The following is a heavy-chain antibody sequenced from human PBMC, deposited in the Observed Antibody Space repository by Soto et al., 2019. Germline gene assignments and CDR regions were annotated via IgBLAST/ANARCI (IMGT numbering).Heavy chain of an antibody. CDR1: GGTFSSYA. D-gene: IGHD3-22*01. J-gene: IGHJ4*02. CDR3: ARGRTVITGYYFDY. Sequence: QVQLVQSGAEVKKPGSSVKVSCKASGGTFSSYAISWVRQAPGQGLEWMGGIIPIFGTANYAQKFQGRVTITADESTSTAYLELSSLRSEDTAVYYCARGRTVITGYYFDYWGQGTLVTVSS. CDR2: IIPIFGTA. V-gene: IGHV1-69*01.